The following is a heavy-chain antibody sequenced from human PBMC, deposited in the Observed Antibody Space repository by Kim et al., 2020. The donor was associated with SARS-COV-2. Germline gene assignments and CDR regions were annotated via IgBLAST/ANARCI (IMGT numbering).Heavy chain of an antibody. CDR3: ARGNSSGFNYAMDV. J-gene: IGHJ6*02. V-gene: IGHV3-11*05. Sequence: ADSVKGRFTISRDNGKNSVYLQMNSLKAEDTAVYYCARGNSSGFNYAMDVWGQGTTVSVSS. D-gene: IGHD5-12*01.